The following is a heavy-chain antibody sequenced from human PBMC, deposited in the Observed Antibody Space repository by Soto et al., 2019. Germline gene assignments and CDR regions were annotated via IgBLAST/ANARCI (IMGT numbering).Heavy chain of an antibody. J-gene: IGHJ6*02. D-gene: IGHD5-12*01. CDR3: ARDRIMATMYGFRPNDGMDV. CDR2: INPSGGST. V-gene: IGHV1-46*01. CDR1: GYTFTSYY. Sequence: GASVKVSCKASGYTFTSYYMHWVRQAPGQGLEWMGIINPSGGSTSYAQKFQGRVTMTRDTSTSTVYMELSSLRSEDTAVYYCARDRIMATMYGFRPNDGMDVWGQGTTVTVSS.